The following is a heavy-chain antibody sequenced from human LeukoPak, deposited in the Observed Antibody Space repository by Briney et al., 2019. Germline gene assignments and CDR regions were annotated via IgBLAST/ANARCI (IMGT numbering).Heavy chain of an antibody. Sequence: PGRSLRLSCAASGFTFDDYAMHWVRHAPGKGLEWVSGISWNSGSIGYADSMKGRFTISRDNAKNSLYLQMNSLRAEDTALYYCAKDIGSSGYYHTSDYWGQGTLVTVSS. CDR1: GFTFDDYA. V-gene: IGHV3-9*01. CDR3: AKDIGSSGYYHTSDY. D-gene: IGHD3-22*01. CDR2: ISWNSGSI. J-gene: IGHJ4*02.